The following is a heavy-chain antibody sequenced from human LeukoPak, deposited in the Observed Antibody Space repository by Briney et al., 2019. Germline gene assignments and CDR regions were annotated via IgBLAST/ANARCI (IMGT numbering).Heavy chain of an antibody. CDR1: GGSISSYY. D-gene: IGHD6-13*01. CDR2: IYYSGST. CDR3: ARAGLDSSSWYGLNWFDP. Sequence: SETLSLTCTVSGGSISSYYWSWIRQPPGKGLEWIGYIYYSGSTNYDPSLKSRVTISVDTSKNQFSLKLSSVTAADTAVYYCARAGLDSSSWYGLNWFDPWGQGTLVTVSS. J-gene: IGHJ5*02. V-gene: IGHV4-59*01.